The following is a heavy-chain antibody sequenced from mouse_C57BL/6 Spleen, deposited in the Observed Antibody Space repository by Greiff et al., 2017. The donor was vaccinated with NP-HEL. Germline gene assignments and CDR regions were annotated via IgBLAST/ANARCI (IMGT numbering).Heavy chain of an antibody. D-gene: IGHD1-1*02. V-gene: IGHV5-4*01. CDR1: GFTFSSYA. J-gene: IGHJ1*03. Sequence: DVKLVESGGGLVKPGGSLKLSCAASGFTFSSYAMSWVRQTPEKRLEWVATISDGGSYTYYPDNVKGRFTISRDNAKNNLYLQMSHLKSEDTAMYYCARDGLWPWYFDVWGTGTTVTVSS. CDR2: ISDGGSYT. CDR3: ARDGLWPWYFDV.